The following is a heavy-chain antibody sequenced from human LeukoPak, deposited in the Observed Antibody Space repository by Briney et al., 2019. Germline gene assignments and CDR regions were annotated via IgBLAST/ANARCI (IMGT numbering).Heavy chain of an antibody. CDR1: GYTFTSYG. D-gene: IGHD5-24*01. J-gene: IGHJ4*02. Sequence: GASVKVSCKASGYTFTSYGISWVRQAPGQGLEWMGWISAYNGNTNYAQKFQSRVTMTTDTSTSTAYMELRSLRSDDTAVYCCARDRDERDGYAYWGQGTLVTVSS. CDR3: ARDRDERDGYAY. CDR2: ISAYNGNT. V-gene: IGHV1-18*01.